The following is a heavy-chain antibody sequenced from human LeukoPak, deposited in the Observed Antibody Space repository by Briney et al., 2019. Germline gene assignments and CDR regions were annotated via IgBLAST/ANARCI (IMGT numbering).Heavy chain of an antibody. CDR1: GGSLSGYY. D-gene: IGHD2-21*01. Sequence: SETLSLTCVVSGGSLSGYYLTWIRQAPGKGLEWIGDISHRGGTAYNPSLKSRASVSLDTSKNQFSLYVTSVTAADTAVYFCERFADSEPIDTWGQGTLVTVSS. J-gene: IGHJ4*02. CDR3: ERFADSEPIDT. V-gene: IGHV4-34*01. CDR2: ISHRGGT.